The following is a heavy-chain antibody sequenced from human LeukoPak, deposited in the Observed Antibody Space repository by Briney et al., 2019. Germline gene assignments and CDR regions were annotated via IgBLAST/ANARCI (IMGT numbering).Heavy chain of an antibody. V-gene: IGHV4-38-2*02. Sequence: PSETVSLTCTVSGYSISSGYYWGWIRQPPGKGLEWIGSLSHSGSTYYNPSLQSRLTMSVDTSKNQFSLKLSSVTAADTAVYYCTRSNAFDIRGQGTMVTVSS. CDR3: TRSNAFDI. J-gene: IGHJ3*02. CDR2: LSHSGST. CDR1: GYSISSGYY.